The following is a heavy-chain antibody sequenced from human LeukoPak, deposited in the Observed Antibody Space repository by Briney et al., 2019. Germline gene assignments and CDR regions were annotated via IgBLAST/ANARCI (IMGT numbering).Heavy chain of an antibody. Sequence: SGTLSLTCAVSGGSISSSNWWSWIRPPPGKGLEWIGEIYHSGSTNYNPSLKSRVTISVDKSKNQFSLKLSSVTAADTAVYYCARSLPAATFFDYWGQGTLVTVSS. CDR2: IYHSGST. D-gene: IGHD2-15*01. V-gene: IGHV4-4*02. CDR3: ARSLPAATFFDY. J-gene: IGHJ4*02. CDR1: GGSISSSNW.